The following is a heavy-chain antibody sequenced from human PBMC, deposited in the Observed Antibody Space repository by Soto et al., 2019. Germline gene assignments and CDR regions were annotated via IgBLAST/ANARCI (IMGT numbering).Heavy chain of an antibody. CDR2: ISSSSSTI. D-gene: IGHD6-19*01. J-gene: IGHJ4*02. Sequence: GGSLRLSCAASGFTFSSYSMNWVRQAPGKGLEWVSYISSSSSTIYYADSVKGRFTISRDNAKNSLYLQMISLRDEDTAVYYCASEICSSGWDYPFDYWGQGTLVTVSS. CDR3: ASEICSSGWDYPFDY. CDR1: GFTFSSYS. V-gene: IGHV3-48*02.